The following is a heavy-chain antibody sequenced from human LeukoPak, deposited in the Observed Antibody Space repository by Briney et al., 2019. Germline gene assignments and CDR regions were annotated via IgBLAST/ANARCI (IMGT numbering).Heavy chain of an antibody. J-gene: IGHJ5*02. V-gene: IGHV4-59*01. CDR2: IHYSGST. Sequence: SETLSLTCTVSGGSISSYYWSWIRQPPGKGLDWIGYIHYSGSTNYDPSLKSRVTISVDTSKNQFSLKLSSVIAAGTAVYYCARGPPEGPDNWFDPWGQGTLVTVSS. CDR1: GGSISSYY. CDR3: ARGPPEGPDNWFDP.